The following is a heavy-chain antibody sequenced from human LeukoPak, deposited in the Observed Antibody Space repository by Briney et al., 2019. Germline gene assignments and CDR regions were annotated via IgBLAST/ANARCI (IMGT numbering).Heavy chain of an antibody. CDR1: GFTFSSYA. Sequence: GGSLRLSCAASGFTFSSYAMSWVRQAPGKGLEWVSAISGSGGSTYYADSVKGRFTISRDNSKNTLCLQMNSLRAEDTAVYYCAKGVGAARPTRMVYFDYWGQGTLVTVSS. J-gene: IGHJ4*02. D-gene: IGHD6-6*01. V-gene: IGHV3-23*01. CDR3: AKGVGAARPTRMVYFDY. CDR2: ISGSGGST.